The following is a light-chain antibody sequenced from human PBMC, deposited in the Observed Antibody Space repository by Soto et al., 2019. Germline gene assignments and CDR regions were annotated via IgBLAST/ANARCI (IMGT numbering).Light chain of an antibody. CDR3: QQFNDWPRT. Sequence: IVLTQSPGTLSLSPGERAALSCRASQSVSSNLAWYQQKPGQAPRLLIYGASTRATGIPARFSGSGSGTELTLTISSLQSEDFAVYYCQQFNDWPRTFGQGTKVDIK. J-gene: IGKJ1*01. V-gene: IGKV3-15*01. CDR2: GAS. CDR1: QSVSSN.